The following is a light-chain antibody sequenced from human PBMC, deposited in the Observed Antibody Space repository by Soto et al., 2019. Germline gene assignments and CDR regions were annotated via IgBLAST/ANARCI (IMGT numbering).Light chain of an antibody. CDR2: SNT. CDR1: NSNIGAGYD. V-gene: IGLV1-40*01. Sequence: QSVLTQPPSVSGAPGQRVTISCTGRNSNIGAGYDVHWYQQYPGTAPKLLIYSNTNRPSGVPDRFSASKSGTSASLAITGLQAEDEAYYYCQSYESGWGVFGGGTKLTVL. CDR3: QSYESGWGV. J-gene: IGLJ3*02.